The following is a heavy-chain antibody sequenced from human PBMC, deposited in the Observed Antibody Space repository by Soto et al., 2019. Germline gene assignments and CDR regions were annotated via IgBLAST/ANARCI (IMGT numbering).Heavy chain of an antibody. CDR1: GDSISGYS. CDR2: IYYTGST. Sequence: QVQLQESGPGLVKPSETLSLTCTVSGDSISGYSWSWIRQPPGKGLEWIGYIYYTGSTNYSPSLMSRVTISVDTSKNQFSLKLSSVTAADTAVYYCARQSSSAAVVDWGQGTLVTVSS. J-gene: IGHJ4*02. CDR3: ARQSSSAAVVD. D-gene: IGHD6-13*01. V-gene: IGHV4-59*08.